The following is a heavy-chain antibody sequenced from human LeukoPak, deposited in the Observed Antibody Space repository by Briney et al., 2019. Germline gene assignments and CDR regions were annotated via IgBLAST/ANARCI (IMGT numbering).Heavy chain of an antibody. Sequence: GGSLRLSCAASGFTFSSYGMHWVRQAPGKGLEWVAFIRYDGSNKYYADSVKGRFTISRDNSKNTLYLQMNSLRAEDTAVYYCANIYCSSTSCPAYWGQGTLVTVS. D-gene: IGHD2-2*01. CDR1: GFTFSSYG. J-gene: IGHJ4*02. CDR3: ANIYCSSTSCPAY. V-gene: IGHV3-30*02. CDR2: IRYDGSNK.